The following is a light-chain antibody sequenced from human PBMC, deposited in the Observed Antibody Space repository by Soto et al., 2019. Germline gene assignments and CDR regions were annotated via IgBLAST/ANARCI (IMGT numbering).Light chain of an antibody. V-gene: IGLV3-1*01. Sequence: SYELTQPPSVSVSPGQTASITCSGDKSGDKYACWYQQQPGQSPVLVIYQDSKRPSGIPERFSGSNSGNTATLTISGTQAMEEADYYCQAWDSSSVVFGGGTKLTVL. CDR3: QAWDSSSVV. J-gene: IGLJ2*01. CDR1: KSGDKY. CDR2: QDS.